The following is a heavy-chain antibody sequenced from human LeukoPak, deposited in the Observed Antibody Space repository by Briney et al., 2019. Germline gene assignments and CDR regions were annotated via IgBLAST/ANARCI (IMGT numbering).Heavy chain of an antibody. Sequence: SETLSLTCTVSGGSISGSSYYWGWIRQPPGKGLEWIGSIYYSGNTYYNRSLKSRVTISVDTSKNKFSLKLSSVTATDTATYYCARSHSAAGAISNWFDPWGRGTLVTVSS. CDR2: IYYSGNT. J-gene: IGHJ5*02. D-gene: IGHD2-2*01. V-gene: IGHV4-39*01. CDR3: ARSHSAAGAISNWFDP. CDR1: GGSISGSSYY.